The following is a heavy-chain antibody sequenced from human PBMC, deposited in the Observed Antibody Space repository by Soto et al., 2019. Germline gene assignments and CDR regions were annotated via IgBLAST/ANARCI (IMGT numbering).Heavy chain of an antibody. D-gene: IGHD3-10*01. CDR2: INHSVST. Sequence: SETLSLTCAVYGGSFSGYYWSWIRQPPGKGLEWIGEINHSVSTNYNPSLKSRVTISVDTSKNQFSLKLSSVTAADTAVYYCARERRYYGSGSVGYYYYYGMDVWGQGTKVTVSS. V-gene: IGHV4-34*01. CDR3: ARERRYYGSGSVGYYYYYGMDV. J-gene: IGHJ6*02. CDR1: GGSFSGYY.